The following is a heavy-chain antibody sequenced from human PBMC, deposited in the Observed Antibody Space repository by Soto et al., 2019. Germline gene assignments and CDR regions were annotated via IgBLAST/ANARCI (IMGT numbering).Heavy chain of an antibody. D-gene: IGHD2-8*01. CDR2: IYPGDSDT. CDR3: ARSFGPGGNGLYYYYGMDV. Sequence: PGESLKISCQGSGYSFTSYWIGWVRQMPGKGLEWMGIIYPGDSDTRYSPSFQGQVTISADKSISTAYLQWSSLKASDTAMYYCARSFGPGGNGLYYYYGMDVWGQGTTVTVSS. J-gene: IGHJ6*02. V-gene: IGHV5-51*01. CDR1: GYSFTSYW.